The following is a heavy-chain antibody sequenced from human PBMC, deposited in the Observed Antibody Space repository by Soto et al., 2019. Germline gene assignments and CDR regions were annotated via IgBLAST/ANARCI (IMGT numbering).Heavy chain of an antibody. V-gene: IGHV1-46*01. CDR1: GYTFSISY. Sequence: QVQLVQSGAEVKKPGASVKVSCKASGYTFSISYMHWVRQAPGQGLEWMGIINASGGRTTYAQKFQGRVTMTRDTSTSTVYMELSSLRSEDTAVYYCAREPATAKPEGVDFWGQGTLVTVSS. D-gene: IGHD1-1*01. J-gene: IGHJ4*02. CDR3: AREPATAKPEGVDF. CDR2: INASGGRT.